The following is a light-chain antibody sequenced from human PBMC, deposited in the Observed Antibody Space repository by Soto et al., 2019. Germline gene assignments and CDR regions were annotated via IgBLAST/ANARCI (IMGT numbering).Light chain of an antibody. Sequence: EIVLTQSPGTLSLSPGERATLSCRASQSVSNNYLAWYQQKPGQAPRRLIFGASGRATGIPDRFSGSGYGTDFTLTISRLEPEDFALYYCQQYGTSPTFGQGTKVEIK. CDR3: QQYGTSPT. CDR1: QSVSNNY. CDR2: GAS. J-gene: IGKJ1*01. V-gene: IGKV3-20*01.